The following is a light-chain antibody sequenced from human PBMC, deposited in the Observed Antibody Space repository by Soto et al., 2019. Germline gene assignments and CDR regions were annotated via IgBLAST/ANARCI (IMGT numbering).Light chain of an antibody. CDR3: QQYYSYPPT. V-gene: IGKV1-8*01. CDR1: QGISSY. Sequence: AIRMTQSPSSFSASTGDRVTITCRASQGISSYLAWYQQKPGKAPKLLIYDASTLQSGVPSRFSGSVSGTDFTLTISCLQSEDFATYYCQQYYSYPPTFGQGTKVEIK. J-gene: IGKJ1*01. CDR2: DAS.